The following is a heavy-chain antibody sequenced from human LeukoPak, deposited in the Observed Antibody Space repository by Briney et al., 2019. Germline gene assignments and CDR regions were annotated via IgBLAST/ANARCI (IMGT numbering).Heavy chain of an antibody. V-gene: IGHV3-53*01. D-gene: IGHD6-13*01. J-gene: IGHJ6*02. CDR2: IYSGGNT. CDR3: ARDSIAAAGDYYYGMDV. Sequence: GGSLRLSCAASGFAVSSHYMSWVRQAPGKGLEWVSIIYSGGNTYYADSVRGRFTISRDNSKNTLYLQMNSLRAEDTAVYYCARDSIAAAGDYYYGMDVWGQGTTVTVSS. CDR1: GFAVSSHY.